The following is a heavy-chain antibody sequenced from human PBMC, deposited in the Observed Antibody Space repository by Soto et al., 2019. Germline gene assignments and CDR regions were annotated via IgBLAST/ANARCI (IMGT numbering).Heavy chain of an antibody. J-gene: IGHJ4*02. Sequence: GGSLRLSCAASGFTFSSYWMSWVRQAPGKGLEWVANIKQDGSEKYYVDSVKGRFTISRDNAKNSLYLQMNSLRAEDTAVYYCARVHPHDYGDYADYWGQGTLVTVSS. CDR2: IKQDGSEK. CDR3: ARVHPHDYGDYADY. V-gene: IGHV3-7*01. D-gene: IGHD4-17*01. CDR1: GFTFSSYW.